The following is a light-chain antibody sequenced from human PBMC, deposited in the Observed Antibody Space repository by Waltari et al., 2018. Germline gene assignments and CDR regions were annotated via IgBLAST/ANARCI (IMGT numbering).Light chain of an antibody. Sequence: SSELTQDPAVSAALGQTVSITCQGDSLRSYLPSWYQQKPGQAPKLVLYGKNKRPPGNPDRLSGSSSGNTAYLTIAATQAEDEADYYCSSRDISGNLLFGGGTRLAVL. CDR2: GKN. V-gene: IGLV3-19*01. J-gene: IGLJ3*02. CDR3: SSRDISGNLL. CDR1: SLRSYL.